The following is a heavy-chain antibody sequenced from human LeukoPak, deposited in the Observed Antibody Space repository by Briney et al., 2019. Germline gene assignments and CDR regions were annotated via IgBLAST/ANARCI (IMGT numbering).Heavy chain of an antibody. Sequence: ASVKVSCKASGGTFSSYAISWVRQAPGQGLEWMGWINPDNGGTNYAQNFQGRVTMTRDTSISTAYMELSRLRSDDTAVFCCARDAYYGSGSYPYWGQGTLVTVSS. D-gene: IGHD3-10*01. CDR1: GGTFSSYA. V-gene: IGHV1-2*02. J-gene: IGHJ4*02. CDR2: INPDNGGT. CDR3: ARDAYYGSGSYPY.